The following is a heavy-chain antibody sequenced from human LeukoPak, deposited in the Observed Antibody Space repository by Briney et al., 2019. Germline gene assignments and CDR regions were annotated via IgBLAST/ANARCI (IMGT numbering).Heavy chain of an antibody. Sequence: GGSLRLSCAASGFTFSSCGMHWVRQAPGKGLEWVAVISYDGSNKYYADSVKGRFTISRDNSKNTLYLQMNSLRAEDTAVYYCAKDGEDTAMANGFDYWGQGTLVTVSS. J-gene: IGHJ4*02. CDR3: AKDGEDTAMANGFDY. CDR1: GFTFSSCG. CDR2: ISYDGSNK. D-gene: IGHD5-18*01. V-gene: IGHV3-30*18.